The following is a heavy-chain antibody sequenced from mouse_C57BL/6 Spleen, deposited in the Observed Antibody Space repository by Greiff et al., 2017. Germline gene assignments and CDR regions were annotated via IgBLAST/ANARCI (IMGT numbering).Heavy chain of an antibody. CDR2: IYWDDDK. CDR3: ARRSPLEDYFDY. Sequence: QVTLKVSGPGILQSSQTLSLTCSFSGFSLSTSGMGVSWIRQPSGKGLEWLAHIYWDDDKRYHPSLKSRHTISKDTSRNQVVLKIPSVDTADTATDYCARRSPLEDYFDYWGQGTTLTVSS. J-gene: IGHJ2*01. V-gene: IGHV8-12*01. D-gene: IGHD6-1*01. CDR1: GFSLSTSGMG.